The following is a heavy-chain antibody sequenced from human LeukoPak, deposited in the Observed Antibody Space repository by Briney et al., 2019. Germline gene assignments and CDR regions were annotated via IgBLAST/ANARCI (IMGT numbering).Heavy chain of an antibody. V-gene: IGHV3-73*01. Sequence: PGGSLRLSCAASGFTFSGSAMHWVRQASGKGLDWVGRSRSKANSYATAYAASVKGRFTISRDDSKNTAYLQLNSLKTEDTAVYYCTRREVGATSMDYWGQGTLVTVSS. D-gene: IGHD1-26*01. J-gene: IGHJ4*02. CDR2: SRSKANSYAT. CDR1: GFTFSGSA. CDR3: TRREVGATSMDY.